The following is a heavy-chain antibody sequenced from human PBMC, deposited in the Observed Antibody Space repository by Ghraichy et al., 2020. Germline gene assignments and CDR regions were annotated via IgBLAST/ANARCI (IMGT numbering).Heavy chain of an antibody. CDR1: GFTFSSYA. J-gene: IGHJ4*02. CDR2: ISGSGGRT. D-gene: IGHD3-22*01. CDR3: AKDNYDSSGYPYYFDY. V-gene: IGHV3-23*01. Sequence: GGSLRLSCAASGFTFSSYAMSWVRQAPGKGLEWVSGISGSGGRTYYADSVKGRFTISRDNSKNTLFLQMNSLRAEDTAVYYCAKDNYDSSGYPYYFDYWGQGTLVTVSS.